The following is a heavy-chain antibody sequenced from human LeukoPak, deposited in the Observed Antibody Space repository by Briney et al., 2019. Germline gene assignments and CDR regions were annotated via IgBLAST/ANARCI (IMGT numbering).Heavy chain of an antibody. Sequence: SCKASGYTFTSYAMSWVRQAPGKGLEWVSAISGSGGSTYYADSVKGRFTISRDNSKNTLNLQMNSLRVEDTAVYYCAKGPRRDGYNLFDYWGQGTLVTVSS. CDR1: GYTFTSYA. CDR3: AKGPRRDGYNLFDY. CDR2: ISGSGGST. D-gene: IGHD5-12*01. J-gene: IGHJ4*02. V-gene: IGHV3-23*01.